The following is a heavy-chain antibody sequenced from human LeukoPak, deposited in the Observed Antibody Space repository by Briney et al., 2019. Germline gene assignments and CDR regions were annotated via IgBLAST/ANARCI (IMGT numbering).Heavy chain of an antibody. D-gene: IGHD4-17*01. CDR1: GFTFSSYS. V-gene: IGHV3-48*01. CDR3: ASWDPSTTVTSFDY. J-gene: IGHJ4*02. CDR2: ISSSSSTI. Sequence: GGSLRLSCAASGFTFSSYSMNWVRQAPGKGLEWVSYISSSSSTIYYADSVKGRFTISRDNAKNSLYLQMNSLRAEDTAVYYCASWDPSTTVTSFDYWGQGTLVTVSS.